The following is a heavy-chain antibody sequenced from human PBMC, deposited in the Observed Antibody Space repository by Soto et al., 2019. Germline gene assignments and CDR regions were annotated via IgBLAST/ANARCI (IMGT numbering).Heavy chain of an antibody. V-gene: IGHV1-3*01. CDR3: ARGVAVAGTTFDY. D-gene: IGHD6-19*01. Sequence: ASVKVSCKASGYTFTSYAMHWVRQAPGQRLEWMGWINAGNGNTKYSQKFQGRVTITRDTSASTAYMELSSLRSEDTAVYYCARGVAVAGTTFDYWGQGTLVTVSS. CDR1: GYTFTSYA. CDR2: INAGNGNT. J-gene: IGHJ4*02.